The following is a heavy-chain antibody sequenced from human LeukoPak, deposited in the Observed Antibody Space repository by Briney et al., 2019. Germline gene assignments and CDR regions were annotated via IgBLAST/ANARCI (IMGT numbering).Heavy chain of an antibody. Sequence: GGSLRLSCAASGFTFSSYSMNGVRQAPGKGLEWVSSISRSSSYIYYADSVKGRFTISRDNAKNSLYLQMNSLRAEDTAVYYCARTGRDHDFAFDIWGQGTMVTVSS. V-gene: IGHV3-21*01. CDR2: ISRSSSYI. D-gene: IGHD3-3*01. CDR1: GFTFSSYS. CDR3: ARTGRDHDFAFDI. J-gene: IGHJ3*02.